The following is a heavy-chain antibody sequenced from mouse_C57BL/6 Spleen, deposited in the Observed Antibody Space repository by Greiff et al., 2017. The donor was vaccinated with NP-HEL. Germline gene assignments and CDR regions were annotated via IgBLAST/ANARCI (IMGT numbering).Heavy chain of an antibody. J-gene: IGHJ4*01. Sequence: EVKVEESGPGLVKPSQSLSLTCSVTGYSITSGYYWNWIRQFPGNKLEWMGYISYDGSNNYNPFLKNRISITRDTSKNQFFLKLNSVTTEDTATYYCARGDEGYYAMDYWGQGTSVTVSS. D-gene: IGHD3-3*01. V-gene: IGHV3-6*01. CDR2: ISYDGSN. CDR3: ARGDEGYYAMDY. CDR1: GYSITSGYY.